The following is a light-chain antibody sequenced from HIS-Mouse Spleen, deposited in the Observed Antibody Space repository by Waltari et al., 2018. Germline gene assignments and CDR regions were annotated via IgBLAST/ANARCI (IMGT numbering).Light chain of an antibody. J-gene: IGLJ3*02. CDR2: DVS. CDR3: CSYAGSYTWV. V-gene: IGLV2-11*01. CDR1: ISDVGGSTH. Sequence: QSALTQPRSVSVSPGQSVTTSCTGTISDVGGSTHVPWYQQHPGKAPKLMIYDVSKRPSGVPDRFSGSKSGNTASLTISGLQAEDEADYYCCSYAGSYTWVFGGGTKLTVL.